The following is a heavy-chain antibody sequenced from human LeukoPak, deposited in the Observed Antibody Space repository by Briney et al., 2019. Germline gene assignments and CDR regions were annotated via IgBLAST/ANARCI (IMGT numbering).Heavy chain of an antibody. CDR1: GYTFTGYY. Sequence: GASVKVSCKASGYTFTGYYMHWVRQAPGQGLEWMGWINPNSGGTNYAQKFQGRVTRTRDTSISTAYMELSRLRSDDTAVYYCARVGDFDWLLSPSYYFDYWGQGTLVTVSS. CDR2: INPNSGGT. J-gene: IGHJ4*02. V-gene: IGHV1-2*02. D-gene: IGHD3-9*01. CDR3: ARVGDFDWLLSPSYYFDY.